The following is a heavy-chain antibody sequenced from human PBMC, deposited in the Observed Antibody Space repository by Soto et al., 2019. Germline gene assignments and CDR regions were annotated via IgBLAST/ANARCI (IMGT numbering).Heavy chain of an antibody. CDR3: ATKGRWYVGYYYYGMDV. Sequence: ASVKVSCKASGYTFIGYYMHWVRQAPGQGLEWMGWINPNSGGTNYAQKFQGWVTLTRDTSISTAYMELSRLRSDDTAVYYCATKGRWYVGYYYYGMDVWGQGTTVTVSS. J-gene: IGHJ6*02. CDR1: GYTFIGYY. CDR2: INPNSGGT. V-gene: IGHV1-2*04. D-gene: IGHD6-13*01.